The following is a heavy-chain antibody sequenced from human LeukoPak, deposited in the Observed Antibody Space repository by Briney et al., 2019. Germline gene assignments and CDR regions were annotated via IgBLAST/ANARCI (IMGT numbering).Heavy chain of an antibody. CDR3: AKVRVQGPRLGYNSNFDY. V-gene: IGHV3-30*18. Sequence: GGSLRLSCAASGFTFSSYGMHWVRQAPGKGLEWVAVISYDGSNKYYADSVKGRFTISRDNSKNTLYLQMNSLRAEDTAVYYCAKVRVQGPRLGYNSNFDYWGQGTLVTVSS. CDR1: GFTFSSYG. J-gene: IGHJ4*02. CDR2: ISYDGSNK. D-gene: IGHD5-24*01.